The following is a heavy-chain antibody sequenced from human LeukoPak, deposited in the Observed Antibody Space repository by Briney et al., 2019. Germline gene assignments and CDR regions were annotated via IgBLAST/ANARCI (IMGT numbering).Heavy chain of an antibody. J-gene: IGHJ4*02. CDR3: ARDGAVTNGRYFDY. V-gene: IGHV3-21*01. CDR2: ISSSSSYI. D-gene: IGHD4-17*01. CDR1: GFTFSTYS. Sequence: GGSLRLSCVDSGFTFSTYSMNWVRQASGKGLEWVSSISSSSSYIYYGDSVKGRFTISRDNAKNSLYLQMNSLRAEDTAAYYCARDGAVTNGRYFDYWGQGTLVTVSS.